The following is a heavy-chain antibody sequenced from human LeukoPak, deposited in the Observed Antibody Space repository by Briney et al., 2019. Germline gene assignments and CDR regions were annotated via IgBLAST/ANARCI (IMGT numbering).Heavy chain of an antibody. J-gene: IGHJ4*02. CDR2: IYYSGST. V-gene: IGHV4-30-4*01. CDR1: GGSISSGDYY. Sequence: SETLSLTCTVSGGSISSGDYYWSWIRQPPGKGLEWIGYIYYSGSTYYNPSLKSRVTISVDTSKNQFSLKLCSVTAADTAVYYCARDTLYYYFDYWGQGTLVTVSS. D-gene: IGHD1-26*01. CDR3: ARDTLYYYFDY.